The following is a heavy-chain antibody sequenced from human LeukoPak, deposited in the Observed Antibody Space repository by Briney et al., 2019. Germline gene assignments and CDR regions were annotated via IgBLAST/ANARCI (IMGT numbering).Heavy chain of an antibody. V-gene: IGHV1-18*01. J-gene: IGHJ5*02. D-gene: IGHD3-22*01. CDR1: GYTLTSYG. Sequence: GASVKVSCKASGYTLTSYGMSWVRQAPGQGLEWMGWINTYNGNTKYAKKFQGRVTMTTDTSTSTAYVELRSLRSDDTAVYYCARDFDYYDSSGSDWFDPWGQGTLVTVSS. CDR3: ARDFDYYDSSGSDWFDP. CDR2: INTYNGNT.